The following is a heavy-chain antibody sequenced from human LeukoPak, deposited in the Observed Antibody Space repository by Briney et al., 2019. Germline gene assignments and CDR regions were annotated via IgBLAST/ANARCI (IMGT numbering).Heavy chain of an antibody. D-gene: IGHD6-13*01. CDR1: GYTFTSYD. Sequence: ASVKVSCKASGYTFTSYDINWVRQATGQGLEWTGWMNPNSGNTGYAQKFQGRVTMTRNTSISTAYMELSSLRSEDTAVYYCARVGSDSSSWFTYFDYWGQGTLVTVSS. CDR2: MNPNSGNT. V-gene: IGHV1-8*01. CDR3: ARVGSDSSSWFTYFDY. J-gene: IGHJ4*02.